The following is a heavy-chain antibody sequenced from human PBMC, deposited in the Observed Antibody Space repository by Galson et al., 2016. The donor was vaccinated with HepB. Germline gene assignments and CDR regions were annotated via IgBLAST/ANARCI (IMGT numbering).Heavy chain of an antibody. Sequence: SETLSLTCTVSGASISGYCWSWIRQPPGKGLEWIGYIDYSLTTNYSPFLKSRVTISIDTSKNQFSLRLTDVTAADTAVYYCARDSDIMVPGNIFDVWGQVKMVTVSS. CDR2: IDYSLTT. CDR1: GASISGYC. V-gene: IGHV4-59*01. J-gene: IGHJ3*01. CDR3: ARDSDIMVPGNIFDV. D-gene: IGHD5-12*01.